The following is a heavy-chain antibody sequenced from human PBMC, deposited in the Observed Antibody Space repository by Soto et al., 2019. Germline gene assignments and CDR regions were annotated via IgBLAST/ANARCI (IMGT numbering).Heavy chain of an antibody. CDR3: ARGPSGDKVDY. J-gene: IGHJ4*02. V-gene: IGHV4-30-4*01. CDR2: IYNSGST. D-gene: IGHD1-26*01. Sequence: QVQLQESGPGVVEPSQTLSLTCTVSGGSINNNGYFWSWIRQPPGSGLEWIGHIYNSGSTYSNPSLKRRLTISVDTSKNQFSLKLSSVTAADTAVYYCARGPSGDKVDYWGQGTQVTVSS. CDR1: GGSINNNGYF.